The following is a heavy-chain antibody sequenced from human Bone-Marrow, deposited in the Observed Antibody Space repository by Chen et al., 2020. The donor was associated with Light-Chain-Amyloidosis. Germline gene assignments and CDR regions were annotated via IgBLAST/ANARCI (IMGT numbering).Heavy chain of an antibody. CDR2: IYPDDSDA. CDR3: ARRRDGYNFDY. V-gene: IGHV5-51*01. Sequence: EVQLEQSGPEVKKPGESLKISCKGSGYTFPNYWIGWVRQMPGKGLEWMGVIYPDDSDAIYSPSFEGQVTISADKSITTAYLQWRSLKASDTAMHYCARRRDGYNFDYWGQGTLVTVSS. J-gene: IGHJ4*02. D-gene: IGHD5-12*01. CDR1: GYTFPNYW.